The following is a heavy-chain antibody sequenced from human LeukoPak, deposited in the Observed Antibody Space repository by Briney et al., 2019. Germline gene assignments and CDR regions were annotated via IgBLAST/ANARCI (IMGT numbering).Heavy chain of an antibody. CDR1: GFTSSGCG. V-gene: IGHV3-30*02. CDR2: IWYDGRDK. CDR3: AKDPYSYGSYFDY. Sequence: GGSLRLSCAASGFTSSGCGMHWVRQAPGKGLEWVAFIWYDGRDKYYVDSVKGRFTISRDNSKNTLYLQMNSLRAEDTAMYYCAKDPYSYGSYFDYWGQGTLVTVSS. D-gene: IGHD5-18*01. J-gene: IGHJ4*02.